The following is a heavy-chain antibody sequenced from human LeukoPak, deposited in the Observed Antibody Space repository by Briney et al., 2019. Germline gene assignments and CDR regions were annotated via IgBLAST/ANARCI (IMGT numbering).Heavy chain of an antibody. CDR2: ISWNSGSI. V-gene: IGHV3-9*01. J-gene: IGHJ4*02. CDR3: AKEGSGWYYFDY. CDR1: GFTFDDYA. D-gene: IGHD6-19*01. Sequence: SLRLSCAASGFTFDDYAMHWVRQAPGKGLEWVSGISWNSGSIGYADSVKGRFTISRDNAKNSLYLQMNSLRAEDTALYYCAKEGSGWYYFDYWGQGTLVTVSS.